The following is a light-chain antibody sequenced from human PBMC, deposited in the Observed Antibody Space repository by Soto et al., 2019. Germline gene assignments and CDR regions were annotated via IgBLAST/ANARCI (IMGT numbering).Light chain of an antibody. Sequence: QSVLTQPPSVSGAPGQRVTISCNGSKSNIGANYDVHWYQQFPRTAPKLLIFNNAIRPSGVPERFSGSKSGTSASLAITGLQTEDEADYYCQSYDTGLLGLLFGTGTKLAAL. J-gene: IGLJ1*01. V-gene: IGLV1-40*01. CDR1: KSNIGANYD. CDR3: QSYDTGLLGLL. CDR2: NNA.